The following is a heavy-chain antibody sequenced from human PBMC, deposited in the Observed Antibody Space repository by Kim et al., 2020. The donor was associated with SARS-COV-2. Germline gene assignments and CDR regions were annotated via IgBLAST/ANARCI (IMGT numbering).Heavy chain of an antibody. Sequence: SGKGRFTITRDNSKNTLYLQMNSLRAEDTAVYYCAKGSVSGGYYYYGMDVWGQGTTVTVSS. J-gene: IGHJ6*02. V-gene: IGHV3-23*01. D-gene: IGHD1-26*01. CDR3: AKGSVSGGYYYYGMDV.